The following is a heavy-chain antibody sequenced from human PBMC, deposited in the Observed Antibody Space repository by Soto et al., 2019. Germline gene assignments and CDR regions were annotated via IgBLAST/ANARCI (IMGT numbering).Heavy chain of an antibody. CDR3: ARERDGIVVVPAAMWRGSSGYFDY. CDR2: ISSSSSYI. V-gene: IGHV3-21*01. Sequence: GGSLRLSCAASGFTFSSYSMNWVRQAPGKGLEWVSSISSSSSYIYYADSVKGRFTISRDNAKNSLYLQMNSLRAEDTAVYYCARERDGIVVVPAAMWRGSSGYFDYWGQGTLVTVSS. D-gene: IGHD2-2*01. CDR1: GFTFSSYS. J-gene: IGHJ4*02.